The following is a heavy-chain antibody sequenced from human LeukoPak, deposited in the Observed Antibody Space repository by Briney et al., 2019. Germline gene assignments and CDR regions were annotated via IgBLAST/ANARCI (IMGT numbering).Heavy chain of an antibody. CDR1: GGSISSGGYY. D-gene: IGHD6-25*01. CDR3: ASALPLSGQYYFDY. CDR2: IYYSGST. V-gene: IGHV4-31*03. Sequence: KTSQTLSLTCTVSGGSISSGGYYWSWIRQHPGKGLEWIGYIYYSGSTYYSPSLNSRVTISVDTSKNQFSLKLSSVTAADTAVYYCASALPLSGQYYFDYWGQGTLVTVSS. J-gene: IGHJ4*02.